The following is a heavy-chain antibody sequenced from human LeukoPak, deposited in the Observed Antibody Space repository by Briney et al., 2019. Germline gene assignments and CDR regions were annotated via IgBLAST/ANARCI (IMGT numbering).Heavy chain of an antibody. D-gene: IGHD3-22*01. J-gene: IGHJ4*02. CDR3: ARGVNYYDSSGYYPTSPYYFDY. CDR1: GGTFSSYA. Sequence: LVKVSCKASGGTFSSYAISWVRQAPGQGLEWMGRIIPILGIANYAQKFQGRVTITADKSTSTAYMELSSLRSEDTAVYYCARGVNYYDSSGYYPTSPYYFDYWGQGTLVTVSS. CDR2: IIPILGIA. V-gene: IGHV1-69*04.